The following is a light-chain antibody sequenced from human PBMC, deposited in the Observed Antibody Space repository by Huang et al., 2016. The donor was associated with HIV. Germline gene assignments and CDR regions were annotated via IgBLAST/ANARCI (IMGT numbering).Light chain of an antibody. CDR3: MQGTHWPPIT. V-gene: IGKV2-30*02. CDR2: KVS. J-gene: IGKJ5*01. CDR1: QSLVHSVGDTY. Sequence: DVVMTQSPLSLPVTLGQPASISCRSSQSLVHSVGDTYVNWFRQRPGQSPRRLIYKVSNRGSGVPDRFSGSGSGTDFTLKISRVEAEDVGVYYCMQGTHWPPITFGQGTRLEIK.